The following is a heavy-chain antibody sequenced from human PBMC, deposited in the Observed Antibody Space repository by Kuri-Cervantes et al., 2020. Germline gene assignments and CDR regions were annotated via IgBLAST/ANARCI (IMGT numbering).Heavy chain of an antibody. CDR3: ARPANSGSYYY. CDR2: VHYSGNT. J-gene: IGHJ4*02. V-gene: IGHV4-39*01. CDR1: GFSLSTSGVG. Sequence: SGPTLVKPTQTLTLTCTFSGFSLSTSGVGVGWIRQPPGKGLEWIGSVHYSGNTNNNPSLKSRVIISVDTSKDQFSLKLSSVTAADTAVYYCARPANSGSYYYWGQGTLVTVSS. D-gene: IGHD1-26*01.